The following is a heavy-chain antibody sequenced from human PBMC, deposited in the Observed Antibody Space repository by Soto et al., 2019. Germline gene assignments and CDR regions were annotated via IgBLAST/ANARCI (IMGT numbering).Heavy chain of an antibody. CDR3: ARGGIAAGFDY. J-gene: IGHJ4*02. CDR1: GGSIRSGGYS. V-gene: IGHV4-30-2*01. D-gene: IGHD6-13*01. CDR2: IYHSGST. Sequence: SETLSLTCAVSGGSIRSGGYSWGWVRQPPGKGLEWIGYIYHSGSTYYNPSLKSRVTISVDRSKNQFSLKLSSVTAADTAVYYCARGGIAAGFDYWGQGTLVTVSS.